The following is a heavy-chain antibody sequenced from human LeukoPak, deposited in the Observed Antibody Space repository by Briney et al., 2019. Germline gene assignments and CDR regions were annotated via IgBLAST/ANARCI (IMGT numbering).Heavy chain of an antibody. V-gene: IGHV3-11*04. CDR1: GFTFSDYY. CDR2: ISSSGSNI. J-gene: IGHJ6*03. CDR3: AREHYFYHMDA. Sequence: GGSLRLSCAASGFTFSDYYMSWIRQAPGKGLEWVSYISSSGSNIYYADSVKGRFTISRDNAKNSLYLQMNSLRAEDTAVYYCAREHYFYHMDAWGEGTTVTVSS.